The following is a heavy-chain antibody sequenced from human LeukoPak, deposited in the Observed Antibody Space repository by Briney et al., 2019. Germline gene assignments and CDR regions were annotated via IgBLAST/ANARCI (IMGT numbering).Heavy chain of an antibody. D-gene: IGHD2-15*01. CDR2: ISSSSSYI. V-gene: IGHV3-21*01. Sequence: GGTLGLLCAASGFTFSSYSMNWVRQAPGRGWEWVLSISSSSSYIYYADSVKGRFTISRDNAKNSLYLQMNSLRAEDTAVYYCARELGGGMDVWGKGTTVTVSS. J-gene: IGHJ6*04. CDR1: GFTFSSYS. CDR3: ARELGGGMDV.